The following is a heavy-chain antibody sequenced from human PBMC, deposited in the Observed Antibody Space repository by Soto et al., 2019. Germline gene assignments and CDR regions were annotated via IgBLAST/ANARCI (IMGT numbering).Heavy chain of an antibody. CDR3: ANLAKNYYHYMDV. V-gene: IGHV3-23*01. Sequence: GGSLRLSCAASGFTFSSYAMSWVRQAPGKGLEWVSLISDSGSSTYYADSVKGRFTISRDNAKNSLSLQMNSLRAEDTAVYYCANLAKNYYHYMDVWGKGTTVTVSS. CDR2: ISDSGSST. D-gene: IGHD1-26*01. J-gene: IGHJ6*03. CDR1: GFTFSSYA.